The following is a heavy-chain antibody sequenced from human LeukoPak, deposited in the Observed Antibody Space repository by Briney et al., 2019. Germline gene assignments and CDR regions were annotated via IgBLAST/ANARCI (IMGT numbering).Heavy chain of an antibody. Sequence: GGSLRLSCTASGFTFSTYWMSWVRQAQGKGLEWVANIKQDGSEIYYVDSVKGRFTISRDNAKNSLYLQMNNLRAEDTAVYYCAKRPSDYGDYVTYFDYWGQGTLVTVSS. CDR1: GFTFSTYW. CDR3: AKRPSDYGDYVTYFDY. J-gene: IGHJ4*02. D-gene: IGHD4-17*01. V-gene: IGHV3-7*01. CDR2: IKQDGSEI.